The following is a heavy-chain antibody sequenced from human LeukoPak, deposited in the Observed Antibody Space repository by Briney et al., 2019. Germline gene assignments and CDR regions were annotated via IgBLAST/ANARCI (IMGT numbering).Heavy chain of an antibody. CDR1: GFTFDDYA. V-gene: IGHV3-43*02. CDR2: ISGDGGST. D-gene: IGHD3-22*01. CDR3: AKDRSVYYYDSSGWPVDY. J-gene: IGHJ4*02. Sequence: PGGSLRLXCAASGFTFDDYAMHWVRQAPGKGLEWVSLISGDGGSTYYADSVKGRFTISRDNSKNSLYLQMNSLRTEDTALYYCAKDRSVYYYDSSGWPVDYWGQGTLVTVSS.